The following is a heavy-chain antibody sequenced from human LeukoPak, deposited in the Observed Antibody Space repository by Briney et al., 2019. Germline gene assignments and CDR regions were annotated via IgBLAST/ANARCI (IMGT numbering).Heavy chain of an antibody. D-gene: IGHD3-10*01. Sequence: PGGSLRLSCAASGFTFSSYWMHWVRQAPGKGLVWVSRINSDGSSTSYADSVKGRFTISRDNAKNTLYLQMNSLRAEDTAVYYCASMGRRTRRGGYYYHMDVWGKGTTVTVSS. CDR1: GFTFSSYW. CDR2: INSDGSST. J-gene: IGHJ6*03. V-gene: IGHV3-74*01. CDR3: ASMGRRTRRGGYYYHMDV.